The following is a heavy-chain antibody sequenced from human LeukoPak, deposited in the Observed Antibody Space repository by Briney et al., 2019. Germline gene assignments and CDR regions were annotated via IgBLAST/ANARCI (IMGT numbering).Heavy chain of an antibody. D-gene: IGHD2-2*02. CDR3: ARDRFGYCSSTSCYTFLAS. V-gene: IGHV3-21*01. CDR2: ISSSSSYI. Sequence: GGSLRLSCAASGFTFSSYSMNWVRQAPGKGLEWVSSISSSSSYIYYADSVKGRFTISRDNAKNSLYLQMNSLRAEDTAVYYCARDRFGYCSSTSCYTFLASWGQGTMVTVSS. CDR1: GFTFSSYS. J-gene: IGHJ3*01.